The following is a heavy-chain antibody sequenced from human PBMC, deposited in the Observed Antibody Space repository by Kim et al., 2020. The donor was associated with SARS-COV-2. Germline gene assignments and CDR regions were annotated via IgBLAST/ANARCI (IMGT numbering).Heavy chain of an antibody. CDR1: GFTFSSYA. CDR3: AKETVYGSGSYGVDY. J-gene: IGHJ4*02. CDR2: ISGSGSST. Sequence: GGSLRLSCAASGFTFSSYAMSWVRQAPGKGLEWVAGISGSGSSTYYADSVKGRFTISRDNSKHTLYMQMNNLRAEDTAVYYCAKETVYGSGSYGVDYWGQGTLVTVSS. D-gene: IGHD3-10*01. V-gene: IGHV3-23*01.